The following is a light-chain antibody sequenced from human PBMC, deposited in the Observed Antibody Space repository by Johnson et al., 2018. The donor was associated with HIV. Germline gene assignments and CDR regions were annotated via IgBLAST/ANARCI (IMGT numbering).Light chain of an antibody. Sequence: QSVLTQPPSVSAAARQKVTISCSGTYSNIEHNYVSWYQQLPGTAPKLLIYDNNKRPSGIPDRFSGSKSGPSATLGITGLQTGDEADYYCGTWDSSLSALYVFGTGTKVTVL. CDR1: YSNIEHNY. CDR3: GTWDSSLSALYV. V-gene: IGLV1-51*01. J-gene: IGLJ1*01. CDR2: DNN.